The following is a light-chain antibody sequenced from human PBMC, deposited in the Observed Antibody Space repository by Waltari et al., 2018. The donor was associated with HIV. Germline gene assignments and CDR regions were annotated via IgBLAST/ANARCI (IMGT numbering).Light chain of an antibody. Sequence: IQMTQPPSVLSASVGDRITITCRASQNVDSWLAWYQQRPGRATKLLIYKSSTLEYGVPARFTGSGSGTNFTLTINSLHPDDFGTYYCQQYNSDFYTFGLGTRLDLK. J-gene: IGKJ2*01. CDR1: QNVDSW. CDR2: KSS. CDR3: QQYNSDFYT. V-gene: IGKV1-5*03.